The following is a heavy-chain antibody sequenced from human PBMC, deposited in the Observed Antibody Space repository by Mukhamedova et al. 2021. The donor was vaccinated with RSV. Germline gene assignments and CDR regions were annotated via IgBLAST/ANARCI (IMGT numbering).Heavy chain of an antibody. J-gene: IGHJ3*02. Sequence: GNTGYAQKFQGRVTMTRNTSISTAYMELSSLRSEDTAVHYCARWPTVTTSFDIWGQGTMVTVSS. V-gene: IGHV1-8*01. CDR3: ARWPTVTTSFDI. CDR2: GNT. D-gene: IGHD4-17*01.